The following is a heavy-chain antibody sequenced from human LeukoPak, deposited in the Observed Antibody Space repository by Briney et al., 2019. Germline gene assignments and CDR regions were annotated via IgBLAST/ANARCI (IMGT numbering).Heavy chain of an antibody. CDR1: GGSFTGYY. CDR2: IHHSGST. Sequence: SETLSLTCAVYGGSFTGYYWSWIRQPPGKGLEWIGEIHHSGSTNYNPSLKSRVTISVDTSNNPFSLKLSSVTAADTAVYYCARVGASSGSLYYFNYWGQGTLVTVSS. D-gene: IGHD3-22*01. CDR3: ARVGASSGSLYYFNY. J-gene: IGHJ4*02. V-gene: IGHV4-34*01.